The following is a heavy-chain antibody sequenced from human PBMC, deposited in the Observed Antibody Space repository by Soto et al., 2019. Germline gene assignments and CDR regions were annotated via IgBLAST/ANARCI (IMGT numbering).Heavy chain of an antibody. V-gene: IGHV3-15*07. Sequence: GGSLRLSCAASGFTFSHAWMNWVRQAPGKGLEWVGRIKSKTDGGATDCAAPVKGRFTISRDDSKTTLYLHMNSLKTEDTAVYYCTSVGYCSGDNGDHYSYGMDVWGQGTTVTFSS. CDR2: IKSKTDGGAT. J-gene: IGHJ6*02. CDR1: GFTFSHAW. CDR3: TSVGYCSGDNGDHYSYGMDV. D-gene: IGHD2-15*01.